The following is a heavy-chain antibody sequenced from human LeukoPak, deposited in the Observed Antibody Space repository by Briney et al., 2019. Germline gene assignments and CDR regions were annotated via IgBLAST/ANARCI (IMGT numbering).Heavy chain of an antibody. CDR3: ATEVVGYGDVHYFDS. Sequence: ASEKVSCKISGYALTEVSMHWVRQAPGKGLEWMGGFDPADGEPIYAQMFQGRVTMSEDTSTDTAYMDLSSLRSEDTAVYYCATEVVGYGDVHYFDSWGQGTLVTVSS. CDR2: FDPADGEP. D-gene: IGHD4-17*01. CDR1: GYALTEVS. J-gene: IGHJ4*02. V-gene: IGHV1-24*01.